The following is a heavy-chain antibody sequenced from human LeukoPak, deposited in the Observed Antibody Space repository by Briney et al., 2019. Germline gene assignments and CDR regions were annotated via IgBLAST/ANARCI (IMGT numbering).Heavy chain of an antibody. J-gene: IGHJ3*02. CDR3: ASSTYSGSHWDAFDI. CDR1: GFTFSSYW. V-gene: IGHV3-74*01. D-gene: IGHD1-26*01. CDR2: IDSYGSST. Sequence: GGSLRLSCAASGFTFSSYWMHWVRQAPGKGLVWASRIDSYGSSTSFADSVKGRFTIPRDNAKNTLYLQMNSLRAEDTAVYYCASSTYSGSHWDAFDIWGQGTMVTVSS.